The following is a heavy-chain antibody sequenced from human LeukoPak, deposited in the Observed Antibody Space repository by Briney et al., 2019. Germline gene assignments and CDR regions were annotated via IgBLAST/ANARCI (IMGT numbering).Heavy chain of an antibody. Sequence: GGSLRLSCAASGFTVSSNYMSWVRQAPGKGLEWVSVIYSGGSTYYADSVKGRFTISRDNSKNTLCLQMNSLRAEDTAVYYCARAGAAAGTFDYWGQGTLVTVSS. D-gene: IGHD6-13*01. V-gene: IGHV3-53*01. CDR1: GFTVSSNY. J-gene: IGHJ4*02. CDR2: IYSGGST. CDR3: ARAGAAAGTFDY.